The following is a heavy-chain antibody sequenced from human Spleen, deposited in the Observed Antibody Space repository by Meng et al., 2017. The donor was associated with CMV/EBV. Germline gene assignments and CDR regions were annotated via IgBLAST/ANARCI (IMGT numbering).Heavy chain of an antibody. D-gene: IGHD1-26*01. CDR2: IKQDGSEK. Sequence: GESLKISCAASGFMFTTYWMSWVRQAPGKGLEWVANIKQDGSEKYYADSLKGRFTISRDNANNSLFLQMNSLRAEDTAVYYCARASGSYHEFDYWGQGTLVTSPQ. V-gene: IGHV3-7*01. CDR3: ARASGSYHEFDY. CDR1: GFMFTTYW. J-gene: IGHJ4*02.